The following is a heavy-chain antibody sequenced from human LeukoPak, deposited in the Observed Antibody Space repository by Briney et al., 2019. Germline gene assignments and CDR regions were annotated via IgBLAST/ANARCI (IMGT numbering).Heavy chain of an antibody. V-gene: IGHV3-9*01. J-gene: IGHJ4*02. CDR2: ISWNRGSI. CDR3: AKDIWQQLEYYFDY. Sequence: GGSLRLSCAASGFTFDDYAMHWVRQAPGKGLEWVSGISWNRGSIGYADSVKGRFTISRDNAKNSLYLQMNSLRAEDTALYYCAKDIWQQLEYYFDYWGQGTLVTVSS. CDR1: GFTFDDYA. D-gene: IGHD6-13*01.